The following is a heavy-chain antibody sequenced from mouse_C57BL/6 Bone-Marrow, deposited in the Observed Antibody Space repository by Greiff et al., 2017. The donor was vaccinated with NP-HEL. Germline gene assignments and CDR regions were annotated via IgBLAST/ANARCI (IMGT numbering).Heavy chain of an antibody. V-gene: IGHV1-81*01. Sequence: QVQLQQSGAELARPGASVKLSCKASGYTFTSYGISWVKQRTGQGLEWIGEIYPRSGNTYYNEKFKGKATLTADKSSSTAYMELRSLTSEDSAVYLCAREAYYRNGYAMDDWGQGTSVTVSS. CDR3: AREAYYRNGYAMDD. CDR1: GYTFTSYG. J-gene: IGHJ4*01. D-gene: IGHD2-14*01. CDR2: IYPRSGNT.